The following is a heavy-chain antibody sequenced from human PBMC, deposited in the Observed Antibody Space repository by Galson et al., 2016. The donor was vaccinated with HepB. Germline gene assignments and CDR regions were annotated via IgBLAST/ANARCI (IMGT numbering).Heavy chain of an antibody. CDR3: ANYLGYGSGRPGYFHS. V-gene: IGHV3-23*01. J-gene: IGHJ4*02. D-gene: IGHD3-10*01. CDR1: GFTFSSYA. CDR2: ISAASNT. Sequence: SLRLSCAASGFTFSSYAMSWVRQAPGKGLEWVSVISAASNTYYTDSVKGRFTISRDNSKTTLYLEMNSLRGEDTAVYFCANYLGYGSGRPGYFHSWGQGTLVTVSP.